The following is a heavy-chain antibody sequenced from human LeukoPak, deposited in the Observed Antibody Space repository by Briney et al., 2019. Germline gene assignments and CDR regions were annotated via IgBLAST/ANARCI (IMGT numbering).Heavy chain of an antibody. J-gene: IGHJ3*02. Sequence: GASVKVSCKASGYTFTGYYMHWVRQAPGQGLEWMGWINPNSGGTKHAQKFQGRVTMTRDTSISTAYMGLNRLRSDDTAVYYCAKDRARVATMVDAFDIWGQGTMVTVSS. D-gene: IGHD5-12*01. V-gene: IGHV1-2*02. CDR1: GYTFTGYY. CDR2: INPNSGGT. CDR3: AKDRARVATMVDAFDI.